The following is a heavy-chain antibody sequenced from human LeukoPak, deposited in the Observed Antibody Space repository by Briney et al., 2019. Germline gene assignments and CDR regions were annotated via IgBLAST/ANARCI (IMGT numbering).Heavy chain of an antibody. CDR3: LYDVSRSYSEH. D-gene: IGHD1-26*01. CDR2: IGSNGDST. V-gene: IGHV3-64D*06. Sequence: GGSLRLSCSASGFTFSSYAMHWVRQAPGKGLEYVSAIGSNGDSTYYADSVKGRFTISRDNSKNTLYLQMSSLRGDDTAIYYCLYDVSRSYSEHWGQGTLVTVSS. J-gene: IGHJ4*02. CDR1: GFTFSSYA.